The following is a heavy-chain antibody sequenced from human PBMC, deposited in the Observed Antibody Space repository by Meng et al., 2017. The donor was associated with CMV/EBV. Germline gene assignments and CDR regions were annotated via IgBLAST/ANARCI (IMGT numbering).Heavy chain of an antibody. V-gene: IGHV3-53*01. CDR2: IYSGGST. D-gene: IGHD6-13*01. J-gene: IGHJ6*02. CDR3: ARDYSAQGYGMDV. CDR1: GFTVSSNY. Sequence: GGSLRLSCAASGFTVSSNYMSWVRQALGKGLEWVSVIYSGGSTYYADSVKGRLTISRDNSKNTLYLQMNSLRAEDTAVYYCARDYSAQGYGMDVWGQGTTVTVSS.